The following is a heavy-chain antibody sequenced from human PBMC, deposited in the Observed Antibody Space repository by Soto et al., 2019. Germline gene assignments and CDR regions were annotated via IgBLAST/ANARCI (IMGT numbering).Heavy chain of an antibody. V-gene: IGHV3-33*01. CDR1: GFTFSSYG. D-gene: IGHD3-22*01. Sequence: QVQLVESGGGVVQPGRSLRLSCAASGFTFSSYGMHWVRQAPGKGLEWVAVIWYDGSNKYYADSVKGRFTISRDNSKNMLYRQMNSLRVEDTAVYYCARGAYSYYERENAFDIWGQGTMVTVSS. CDR3: ARGAYSYYERENAFDI. CDR2: IWYDGSNK. J-gene: IGHJ3*02.